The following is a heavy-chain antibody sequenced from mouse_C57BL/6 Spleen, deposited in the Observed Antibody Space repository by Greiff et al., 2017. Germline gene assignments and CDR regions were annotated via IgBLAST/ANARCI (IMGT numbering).Heavy chain of an antibody. V-gene: IGHV5-6*01. CDR3: ARQGLLRFNWYFDV. CDR1: GFTFSSYG. CDR2: ISSGGSYT. Sequence: EVKLVESGGDLVKPGGSLKLSCAASGFTFSSYGMSWVRQTPDKRLEWVATISSGGSYTYYPDSVKGRFTISRDNAKNTLYLQMSSLKSEDTAMYYCARQGLLRFNWYFDVWAQGPRSPSPQ. J-gene: IGHJ1*03. D-gene: IGHD1-1*01.